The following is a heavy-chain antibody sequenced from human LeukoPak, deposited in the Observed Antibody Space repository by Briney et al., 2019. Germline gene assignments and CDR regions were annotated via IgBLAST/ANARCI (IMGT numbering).Heavy chain of an antibody. V-gene: IGHV3-74*01. J-gene: IGHJ4*02. D-gene: IGHD4-23*01. Sequence: PGGSLRLSCAASGFTFNSYWMHWVRQAPGKGLVWVSRINSDGSSTSYADSVKGRFTISKDNAKNTLYLQMNSLRAEDTAIYYCARDRAYGGNSDDYFDYWGRGTLVTVSS. CDR3: ARDRAYGGNSDDYFDY. CDR1: GFTFNSYW. CDR2: INSDGSST.